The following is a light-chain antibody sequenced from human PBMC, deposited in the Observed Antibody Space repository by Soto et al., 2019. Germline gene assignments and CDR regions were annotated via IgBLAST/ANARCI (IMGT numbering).Light chain of an antibody. CDR1: QSVSTW. V-gene: IGKV1-5*03. CDR3: HPYLNYSVT. J-gene: IGKJ4*01. CDR2: KAS. Sequence: DVQMTQSPSTLSASVGDRVTITCRASQSVSTWLAWYQQKPGKAPKLLILKASTLENGVPSRFNGSRSGTYVTLTIGSLHPDDFATYYCHPYLNYSVTFGGGTNVAIK.